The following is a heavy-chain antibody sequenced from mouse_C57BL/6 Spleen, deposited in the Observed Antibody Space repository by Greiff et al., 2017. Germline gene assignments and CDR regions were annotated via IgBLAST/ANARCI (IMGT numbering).Heavy chain of an antibody. V-gene: IGHV5-15*01. CDR2: ISNLAYSI. CDR1: GFTFSDYG. CDR3: ARAHDSSGYWFAY. D-gene: IGHD3-2*02. Sequence: EVQLQQSGGGLVQPGGSLKLSCAASGFTFSDYGMAWVRQAPRKGPEWVAFISNLAYSIYYADTVTGRFTISRENAKDTLYLERSSLRSEDTAMYYCARAHDSSGYWFAYWGQGTLVTVSA. J-gene: IGHJ3*01.